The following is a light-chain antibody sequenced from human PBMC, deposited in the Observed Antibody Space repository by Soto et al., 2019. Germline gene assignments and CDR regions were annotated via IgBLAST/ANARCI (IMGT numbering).Light chain of an antibody. V-gene: IGLV2-14*03. Sequence: QSALTQPASVSGSPGQTITISCTGTSSGSWYQHHPGKAPKRIIYDVSVRPSGVSNRFSGSKSGNTASLTISGLQADDEADYYCRSYTSSSTWVFGVGTQLTVL. CDR3: RSYTSSSTWV. CDR2: DVS. CDR1: SSG. J-gene: IGLJ3*02.